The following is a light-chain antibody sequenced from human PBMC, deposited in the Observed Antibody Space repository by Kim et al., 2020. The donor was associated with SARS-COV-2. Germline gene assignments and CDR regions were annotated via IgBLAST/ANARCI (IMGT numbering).Light chain of an antibody. Sequence: EIVLTQSPGTLSLSPGERATLSCRASQSVSSNYLAWYQQKPGQAPRILIFDAASRATGIPDRFSGGGSGTVFTLTISRLEPEDFAVYYCHQYGSSPLTFGRGTKVDIK. CDR3: HQYGSSPLT. V-gene: IGKV3-20*01. J-gene: IGKJ4*01. CDR1: QSVSSNY. CDR2: DAA.